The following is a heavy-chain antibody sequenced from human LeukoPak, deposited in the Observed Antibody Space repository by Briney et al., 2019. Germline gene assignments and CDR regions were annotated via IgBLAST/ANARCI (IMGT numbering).Heavy chain of an antibody. CDR2: IIPIFGTA. D-gene: IGHD6-13*01. Sequence: RASVKVSCKASGGTFSSYAISWVRQAPGQGLEWMGGIIPIFGTANYAQKFQGRVTITADKSTSTAYMELSSLRSEDTAVYYCATRYSSSWYPWFDPWGQGTLVTVSS. V-gene: IGHV1-69*06. CDR3: ATRYSSSWYPWFDP. CDR1: GGTFSSYA. J-gene: IGHJ5*02.